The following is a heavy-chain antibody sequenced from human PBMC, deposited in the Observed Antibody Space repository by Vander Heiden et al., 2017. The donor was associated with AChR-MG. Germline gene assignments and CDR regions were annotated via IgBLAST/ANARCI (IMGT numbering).Heavy chain of an antibody. Sequence: QVQLVQSGAEVKKPGASVKVSCKASGYTFTSYYMHWVRQAPEQGIERKGINNPSDGSTSYEEKFQGKVTKTRDTCTSAVYIELSSLKSEDTAVYYCARTRTNCDRITSFDYGGQGTLVTVSS. CDR3: ARTRTNCDRITSFDY. J-gene: IGHJ4*02. V-gene: IGHV1-46*03. D-gene: IGHD3-22*01. CDR2: NNPSDGST. CDR1: GYTFTSYY.